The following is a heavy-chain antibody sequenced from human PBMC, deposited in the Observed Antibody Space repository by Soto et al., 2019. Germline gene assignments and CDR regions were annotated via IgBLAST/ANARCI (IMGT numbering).Heavy chain of an antibody. J-gene: IGHJ6*02. D-gene: IGHD2-2*01. V-gene: IGHV3-23*01. CDR2: ISDSGGST. Sequence: GGSLRLSCAASGFTFSSYAMSWVRQAPGKGLEWVSGISDSGGSTYYADSVKGRFTISRDNSKNTLYLQMNSLRAEDTAVYYCAKTPTYCSSTSCYGWWDYNYYGLDVWGQGTLVTVSS. CDR1: GFTFSSYA. CDR3: AKTPTYCSSTSCYGWWDYNYYGLDV.